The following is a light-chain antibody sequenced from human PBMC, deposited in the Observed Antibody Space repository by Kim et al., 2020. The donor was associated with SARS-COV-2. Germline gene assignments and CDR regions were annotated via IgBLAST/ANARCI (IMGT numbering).Light chain of an antibody. CDR3: QTWGTGIRV. V-gene: IGLV4-69*01. J-gene: IGLJ1*01. Sequence: ASVKLTCPLGSGHSGYAIAWHQQQPEKGPRYLMKLNSDGSHSKGDGIPDRFSGSSSGAERYLTISSLQSEDEADYYCQTWGTGIRVFGTGTKVTVL. CDR2: LNSDGSH. CDR1: SGHSGYA.